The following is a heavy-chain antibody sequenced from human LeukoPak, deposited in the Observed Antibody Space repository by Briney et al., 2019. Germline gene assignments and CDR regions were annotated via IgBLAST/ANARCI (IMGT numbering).Heavy chain of an antibody. CDR2: IYYSGST. J-gene: IGHJ3*02. D-gene: IGHD5-12*01. CDR3: ARREWLLAFDI. V-gene: IGHV4-30-4*01. CDR1: GGSISSGDYY. Sequence: SQTLSLTCTVSGGSISSGDYYWSWVRQPPGTGLEWIGYIYYSGSTYYNPSLKSRVTISVDTSKNQFSLKLSSVTAADTAVYYCARREWLLAFDIWGQGTMVTVSS.